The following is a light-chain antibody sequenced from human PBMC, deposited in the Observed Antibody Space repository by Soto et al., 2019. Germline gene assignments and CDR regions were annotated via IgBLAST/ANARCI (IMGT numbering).Light chain of an antibody. J-gene: IGLJ1*01. CDR3: CSYAGSYTNYV. CDR2: DVS. CDR1: SSDVGGYNY. Sequence: QSVMTQPGSVSGTPGQAGTISCTGTSSDVGGYNYVSWYQQHPGKAPKLMIYDVSKRPSGVPDRFSGSKSGNTASLTISGLQAEDEADYYCCSYAGSYTNYVFGTGT. V-gene: IGLV2-11*01.